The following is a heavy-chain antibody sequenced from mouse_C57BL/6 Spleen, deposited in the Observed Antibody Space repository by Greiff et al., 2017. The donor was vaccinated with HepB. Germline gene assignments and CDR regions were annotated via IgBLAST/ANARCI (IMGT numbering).Heavy chain of an antibody. CDR1: GFTFSSYG. D-gene: IGHD1-1*01. CDR2: ISSGGSYT. Sequence: VQLQQSGGDLVKPGGSLKLSCAASGFTFSSYGMSWVRQTPDKRLEWVATISSGGSYTYYPDSVKGRFTISRDNAKNTLYLQMSSLKSEDTAMYYCARHDPGSFHFDYWGQGTTLTVSS. V-gene: IGHV5-6*01. J-gene: IGHJ2*01. CDR3: ARHDPGSFHFDY.